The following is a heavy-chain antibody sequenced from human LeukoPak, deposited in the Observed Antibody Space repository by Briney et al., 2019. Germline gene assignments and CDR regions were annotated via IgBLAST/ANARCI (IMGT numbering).Heavy chain of an antibody. V-gene: IGHV3-30-3*01. D-gene: IGHD3-22*01. CDR2: ISYDGSNK. J-gene: IGHJ3*02. Sequence: PGGSLRLSCAASGFTFNSYAMHWVRQAPGKGLEWVAVISYDGSNKYYADSVKGRFTISRDNSKNMVYLQMNSLRAEDTAVYYCARYYHDSSGYFMETFDIWGQGTMVTVSS. CDR3: ARYYHDSSGYFMETFDI. CDR1: GFTFNSYA.